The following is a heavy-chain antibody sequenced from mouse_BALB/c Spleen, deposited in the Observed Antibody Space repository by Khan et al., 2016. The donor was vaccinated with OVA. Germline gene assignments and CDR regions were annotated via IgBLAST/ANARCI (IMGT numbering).Heavy chain of an antibody. V-gene: IGHV3-2*02. Sequence: VQLQESGPGLVKPSQSLSPTCTVTCYSLTSDYAWNWIRQFPGNKLEWMGFISYSGNTKYNPSLKSRFSITRDTSKNQFFLQLNSVTTEDTATYYCARVYAGDFDYWGQGTSLTVSA. J-gene: IGHJ2*02. CDR2: ISYSGNT. CDR3: ARVYAGDFDY. D-gene: IGHD1-1*01. CDR1: CYSLTSDYA.